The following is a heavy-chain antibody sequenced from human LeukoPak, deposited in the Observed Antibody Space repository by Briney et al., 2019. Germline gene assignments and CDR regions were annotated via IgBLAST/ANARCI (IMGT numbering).Heavy chain of an antibody. Sequence: GGSLRLSCAASGFTFRTYGMSWVRQAPGKGLEWVSAISGSGDSTYYADSVKGRFTISRDNSKNTLYLQMNSLRAEDTAVYYCVKSARVDSKDYYDSSGSYFFDYWGQGTLVPVSS. D-gene: IGHD3-22*01. J-gene: IGHJ4*02. CDR1: GFTFRTYG. CDR3: VKSARVDSKDYYDSSGSYFFDY. V-gene: IGHV3-23*01. CDR2: ISGSGDST.